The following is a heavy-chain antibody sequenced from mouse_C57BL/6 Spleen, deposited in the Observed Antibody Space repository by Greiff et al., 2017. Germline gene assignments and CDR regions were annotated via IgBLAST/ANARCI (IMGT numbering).Heavy chain of an antibody. CDR3: ANSKGYAMDY. D-gene: IGHD2-5*01. CDR2: ISDGGSYT. CDR1: GFTFSSYA. J-gene: IGHJ4*01. V-gene: IGHV5-4*01. Sequence: EVQGVESGGGLVKPGGSLKLSCAASGFTFSSYAMSWVRQTPEKRLEWVATISDGGSYTYYPDNVKGRFTSSRDNAKNNLYLQMSHLKSEDTAMYYCANSKGYAMDYWGQGTSVTVSS.